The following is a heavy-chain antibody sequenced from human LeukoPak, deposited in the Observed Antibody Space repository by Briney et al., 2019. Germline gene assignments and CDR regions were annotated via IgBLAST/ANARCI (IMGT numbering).Heavy chain of an antibody. CDR3: ARDRLGYSSPPRY. J-gene: IGHJ4*02. CDR2: INSDGSST. CDR1: GFAFSTYW. D-gene: IGHD5-12*01. V-gene: IGHV3-74*01. Sequence: SGGSLRLSCAASGFAFSTYWMHWVRQAPGKGLVWVSRINSDGSSTSYADSVKGRFTISRDNAKNTLYLQMNSLRAEDTAVYYCARDRLGYSSPPRYWGQGTLVTVSS.